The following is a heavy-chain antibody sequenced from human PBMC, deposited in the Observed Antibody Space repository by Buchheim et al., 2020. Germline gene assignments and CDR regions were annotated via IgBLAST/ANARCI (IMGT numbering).Heavy chain of an antibody. CDR1: GYTFTSYD. CDR3: AIEFRAYYDILTGYFYYYYYGMDV. CDR2: MNPNSGNT. J-gene: IGHJ6*02. Sequence: QVQLVQSGAEVKKPGASVKVSCKASGYTFTSYDINWVRQATGQGLEWMGWMNPNSGNTGYAQKFQGRVTMTRNTSISTAYMELRSLRSEDTAVYYCAIEFRAYYDILTGYFYYYYYGMDVWGQGTT. D-gene: IGHD3-9*01. V-gene: IGHV1-8*01.